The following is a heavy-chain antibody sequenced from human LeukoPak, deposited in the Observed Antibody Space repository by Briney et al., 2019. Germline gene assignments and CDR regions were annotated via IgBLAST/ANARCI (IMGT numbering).Heavy chain of an antibody. CDR3: ARAYYDILTGLHDAFDI. Sequence: PSETLSLTCAVSGGSISSGGYSWSWIRQPPGKGLEWIGYIYHSGSTYYNPSLKSRVTISVDRSKNQFSLRLSSVTAADTAVYYCARAYYDILTGLHDAFDIWGQGTMVTVSS. V-gene: IGHV4-30-2*01. CDR1: GGSISSGGYS. CDR2: IYHSGST. D-gene: IGHD3-9*01. J-gene: IGHJ3*02.